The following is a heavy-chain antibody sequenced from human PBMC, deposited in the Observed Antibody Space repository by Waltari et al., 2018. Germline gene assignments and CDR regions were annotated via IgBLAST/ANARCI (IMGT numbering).Heavy chain of an antibody. CDR2: VRGDGRT. CDR1: GDSMSSTYC. J-gene: IGHJ4*02. CDR3: ARDRGRGLYLDS. Sequence: QLQESGPGLVKPSGTLSLTCGVSGDSMSSTYCWSWVRQPPGKGLEWIGQVRGDGRTNYKPSFASRVTMSLDTYNNQFSLMVTSATAADTAVYYCARDRGRGLYLDSWGPGTLVTVSP. V-gene: IGHV4-4*02. D-gene: IGHD2-15*01.